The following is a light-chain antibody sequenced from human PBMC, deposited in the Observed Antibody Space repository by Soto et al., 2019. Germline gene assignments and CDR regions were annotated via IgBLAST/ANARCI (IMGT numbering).Light chain of an antibody. CDR2: RVS. Sequence: DVVMTQSPLSLPVTLGQPASISCRSSQSLLHSDRKTYLNWFQQRPGQSPRRLIYRVSNRDSGVPDRFSGSGSGTDFTLKISRVEAEDVGVYYCMQGTHWPPWTFGQGTKVEIK. J-gene: IGKJ1*01. V-gene: IGKV2-30*02. CDR1: QSLLHSDRKTY. CDR3: MQGTHWPPWT.